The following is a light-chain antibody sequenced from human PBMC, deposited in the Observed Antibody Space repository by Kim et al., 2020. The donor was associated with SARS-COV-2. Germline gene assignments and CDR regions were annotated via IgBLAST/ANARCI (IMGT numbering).Light chain of an antibody. CDR2: LNRDGSH. CDR3: QTWGTGIWV. V-gene: IGLV4-69*01. Sequence: ASVKLTCPLSSGQSSYAIAWHQQQPEKGPRYLMTLNRDGSHSKGDGIPDRFSRSSSGAERYLTISSLQSEDEADYYCQTWGTGIWVFGGGTQLTVL. CDR1: SGQSSYA. J-gene: IGLJ3*02.